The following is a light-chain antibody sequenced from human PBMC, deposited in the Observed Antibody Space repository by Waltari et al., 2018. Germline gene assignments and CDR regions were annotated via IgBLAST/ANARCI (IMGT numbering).Light chain of an antibody. CDR3: QQFSGSPWT. CDR2: DVS. J-gene: IGKJ1*01. V-gene: IGKV3-20*01. CDR1: QGVTNNY. Sequence: IVLTQSPGTLSLSPGERATLSCRASQGVTNNYLAWYQQKPGQAPIPLIYDVSKRATGIPDRFSGSGSGTDFTLTISRLEPEDFAVYFCQQFSGSPWTFGQGTRVEIK.